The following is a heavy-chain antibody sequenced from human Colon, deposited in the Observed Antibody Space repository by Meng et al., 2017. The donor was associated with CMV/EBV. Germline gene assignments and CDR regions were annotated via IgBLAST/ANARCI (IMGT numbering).Heavy chain of an antibody. Sequence: GESLKISCEASGFTFSDYYMSWIRQAPGKGLEWVSYISSSGSTIYYADSVKGRFTISRDNAKNSLYLQMNSLRAEDTAVYYCACSSTSCYGYWGQGTLVTVSS. V-gene: IGHV3-11*04. D-gene: IGHD2-2*01. J-gene: IGHJ4*02. CDR3: ACSSTSCYGY. CDR2: ISSSGSTI. CDR1: GFTFSDYY.